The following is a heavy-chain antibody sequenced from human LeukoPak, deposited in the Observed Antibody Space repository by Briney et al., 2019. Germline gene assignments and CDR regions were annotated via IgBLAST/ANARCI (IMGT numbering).Heavy chain of an antibody. CDR1: GGSLSGYY. J-gene: IGHJ4*02. Sequence: KPSEALSLTCAVYGGSLSGYYWSWIRQPPGKGLEWGGEINHSGSTNYNPSLTCRAAISVDTHKNQFTLTLSSVTAADTAVYYCVRVGYRYSDFWSGYYREGTSAIGYWGQGTLVTVSS. CDR2: INHSGST. D-gene: IGHD3-3*01. CDR3: VRVGYRYSDFWSGYYREGTSAIGY. V-gene: IGHV4-34*01.